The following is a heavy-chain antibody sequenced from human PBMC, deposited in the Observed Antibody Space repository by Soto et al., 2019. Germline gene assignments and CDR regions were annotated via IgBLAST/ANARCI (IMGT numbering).Heavy chain of an antibody. CDR1: GYSFTSYW. CDR3: ARGERIAVAGTKDFDY. V-gene: IGHV5-10-1*01. J-gene: IGHJ4*02. Sequence: GESLKISCKGSGYSFTSYWISWVRQMPGKGLEWMGRIDPSDSYTNYSPSFQGHVTISADKSISTAYLQWSSLKASDTATYYCARGERIAVAGTKDFDYWGQGTLVTVSS. CDR2: IDPSDSYT. D-gene: IGHD6-19*01.